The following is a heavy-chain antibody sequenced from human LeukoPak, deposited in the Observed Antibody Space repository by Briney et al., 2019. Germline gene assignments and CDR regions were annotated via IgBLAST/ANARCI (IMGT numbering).Heavy chain of an antibody. Sequence: SETLSLTCTVSGGSFSTYFWNWIRQPAEKGLEWIGRISTSGSTNYNPSLKSRVTMSVDTSKSQFSLSLRSVTAADTAVYYCARDDRVEGGENWFDPWGQGTLVTVSS. V-gene: IGHV4-4*07. CDR3: ARDDRVEGGENWFDP. D-gene: IGHD3-10*01. CDR2: ISTSGST. J-gene: IGHJ5*02. CDR1: GGSFSTYF.